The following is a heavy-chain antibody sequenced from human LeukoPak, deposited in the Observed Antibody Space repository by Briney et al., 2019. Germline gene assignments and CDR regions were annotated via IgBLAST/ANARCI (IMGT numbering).Heavy chain of an antibody. Sequence: SETLSLTCTVSCGSISSYYWSWIRQPAGKGLGWIGRIYTSGSTNYNPSLKSRVTISVDTSKNQFSLKLSPVTAADTAVYYCARGLFAAAGTIFDYWGQGTLVTVSS. CDR3: ARGLFAAAGTIFDY. V-gene: IGHV4-4*07. D-gene: IGHD6-13*01. CDR2: IYTSGST. CDR1: CGSISSYY. J-gene: IGHJ4*02.